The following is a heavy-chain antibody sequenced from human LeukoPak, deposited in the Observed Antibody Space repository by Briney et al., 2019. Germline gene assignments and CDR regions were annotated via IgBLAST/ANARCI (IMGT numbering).Heavy chain of an antibody. J-gene: IGHJ5*02. Sequence: GGSLRLSCAASGFTFSSYSMNWVRQAPGKGLEWVSSISSSSSYIYYADSVKGRFTISRDNAKNSLYLQMNSLRAEDTAVYYCARDVLAVAATGSNWFDLWGQGTLVTVSS. CDR3: ARDVLAVAATGSNWFDL. V-gene: IGHV3-21*01. CDR1: GFTFSSYS. D-gene: IGHD6-19*01. CDR2: ISSSSSYI.